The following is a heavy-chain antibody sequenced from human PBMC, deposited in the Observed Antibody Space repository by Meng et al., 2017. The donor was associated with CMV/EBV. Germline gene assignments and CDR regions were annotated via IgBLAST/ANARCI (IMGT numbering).Heavy chain of an antibody. D-gene: IGHD3-16*01. J-gene: IGHJ5*02. CDR1: GVTVSIND. Sequence: VPLGGFGGGLSPPGGALGLSGAAFGVTVSINDMSWVRQAPGKGLEWVAVISSGGSTYYADSVKGRFTISRDNSKNTLYLQMNSLRAEDTAVYYCARDNWGLGWFDPWGQGTLVTVSS. CDR3: ARDNWGLGWFDP. CDR2: ISSGGST. V-gene: IGHV3-53*01.